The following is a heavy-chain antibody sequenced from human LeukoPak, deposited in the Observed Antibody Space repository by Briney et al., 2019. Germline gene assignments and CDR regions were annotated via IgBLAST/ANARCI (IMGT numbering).Heavy chain of an antibody. CDR3: ARDRVGQQLVGRKYYYYMDV. V-gene: IGHV4-4*07. CDR1: GGSISSYY. J-gene: IGHJ6*03. Sequence: SETLSLTCTVSGGSISSYYWSWIRQPAGKGLEWIGRIYTSGSTNYNPSLKSRVTMSVDTSKNQVSLKLSSVTAADTAVYYCARDRVGQQLVGRKYYYYMDVWGKGTTVTISS. D-gene: IGHD6-13*01. CDR2: IYTSGST.